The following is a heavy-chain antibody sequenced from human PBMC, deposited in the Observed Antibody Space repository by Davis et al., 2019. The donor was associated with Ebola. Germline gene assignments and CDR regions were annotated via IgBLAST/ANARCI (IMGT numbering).Heavy chain of an antibody. D-gene: IGHD3-3*01. V-gene: IGHV3-7*03. Sequence: PGGSLRLSRAASGFTFTRYWMSWVRQAPGKGLEWVANIKQDGSEKYYVDSVKGRFTISRDNAKNSLYLQMNSLRAEDTAVYFCARDSGDDDFFFQTFDMWGQGTMITVSS. J-gene: IGHJ3*02. CDR1: GFTFTRYW. CDR3: ARDSGDDDFFFQTFDM. CDR2: IKQDGSEK.